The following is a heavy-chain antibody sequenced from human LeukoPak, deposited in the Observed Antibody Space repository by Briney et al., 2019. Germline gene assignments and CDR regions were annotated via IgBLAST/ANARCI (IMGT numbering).Heavy chain of an antibody. CDR2: IYSGGST. CDR1: GFTVSSNY. CDR3: TTDLYCSGGSCYRFDY. Sequence: GGSLRLSCAASGFTVSSNYMSWVRQAPGKGLEWVSVIYSGGSTYYADSVKGRFTISRDNSKNTLYLQMNSLRAEDTAVYYCTTDLYCSGGSCYRFDYWGQGTLVTVSS. J-gene: IGHJ4*02. D-gene: IGHD2-15*01. V-gene: IGHV3-66*01.